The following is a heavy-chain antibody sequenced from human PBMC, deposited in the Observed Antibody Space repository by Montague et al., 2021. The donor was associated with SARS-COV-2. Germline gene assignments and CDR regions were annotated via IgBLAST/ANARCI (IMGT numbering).Heavy chain of an antibody. V-gene: IGHV4-34*01. D-gene: IGHD6-6*01. J-gene: IGHJ6*03. CDR3: ARGVRQLGVRYYYYYIDV. CDR2: INHSGST. Sequence: SETLSLTCAVYGGSFSGYYWSWIRQPPGKGLEWIGEINHSGSTNYNPSLKSRVTISIDTSKNQFSLKLSSVTAADTAVYYCARGVRQLGVRYYYYYIDVWDQGTTVTVSS. CDR1: GGSFSGYY.